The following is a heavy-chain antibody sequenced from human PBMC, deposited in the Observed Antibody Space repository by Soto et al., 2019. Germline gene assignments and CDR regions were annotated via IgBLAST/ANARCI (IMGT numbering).Heavy chain of an antibody. J-gene: IGHJ4*02. CDR1: GGTFSSYA. CDR2: IIPIFGTA. CDR3: ARSAPFDIYAITPVEF. D-gene: IGHD3-9*01. V-gene: IGHV1-69*13. Sequence: SVKVSCKASGGTFSSYAISWVRQAPGQGLEWMGGIIPIFGTANYAQKFQGRVTITADESTSTAYMELSSLRSEDTAVYYCARSAPFDIYAITPVEFWGQGTLVTVSS.